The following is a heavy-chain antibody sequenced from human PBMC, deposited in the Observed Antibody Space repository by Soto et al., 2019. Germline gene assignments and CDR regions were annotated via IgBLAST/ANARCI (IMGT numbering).Heavy chain of an antibody. J-gene: IGHJ4*02. V-gene: IGHV4-34*01. Sequence: SDTLSLTCAVYGGSFSGYYWSWIRQPPGKGLEWIGEINHSGSTNYNPSLKSRVTISVDTSKNQFSLKLSSVTAADTAVYYCARESHYDESSGYYGRKGRRGDDWGKGTLVTVS. CDR2: INHSGST. CDR3: ARESHYDESSGYYGRKGRRGDD. D-gene: IGHD3-22*01. CDR1: GGSFSGYY.